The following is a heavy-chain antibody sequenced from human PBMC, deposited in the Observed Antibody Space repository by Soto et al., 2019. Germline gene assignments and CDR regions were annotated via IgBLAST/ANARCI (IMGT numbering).Heavy chain of an antibody. V-gene: IGHV3-33*01. CDR1: GFTFSSYG. CDR2: IWYDGSNK. CDR3: ARADPVRISRAYGMDV. D-gene: IGHD1-20*01. J-gene: IGHJ6*02. Sequence: GGSLRLSCAASGFTFSSYGMHWVRQAPGKGLEWVAVIWYDGSNKYYADSVKGRFTISRDNSKNTLYLQMNSLRAEDTAVYYCARADPVRISRAYGMDVWGQGTTVTVSS.